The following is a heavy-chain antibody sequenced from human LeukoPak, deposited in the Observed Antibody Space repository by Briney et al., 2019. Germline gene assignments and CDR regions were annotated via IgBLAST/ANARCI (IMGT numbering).Heavy chain of an antibody. CDR3: ARDEGIAARLFDY. Sequence: GGSLRLSCAASGFTFSSYEMNWVRQAPGKGLGWVSYISSSGSTIYYADSVKGRFTISRDNAKNSLYLQMNSLRAEDTAVYYCARDEGIAARLFDYWGQGTLVTVSS. J-gene: IGHJ4*02. V-gene: IGHV3-48*03. D-gene: IGHD6-6*01. CDR2: ISSSGSTI. CDR1: GFTFSSYE.